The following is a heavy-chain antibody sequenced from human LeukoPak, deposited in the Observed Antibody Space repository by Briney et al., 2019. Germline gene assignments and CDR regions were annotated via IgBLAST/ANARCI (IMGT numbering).Heavy chain of an antibody. CDR3: ARGVYQFDY. CDR2: MKQDGSEI. CDR1: GFTFSDYY. Sequence: HTGGSLRLSCAASGFTFSDYYMTWVRQAPGKGLEWVAYMKQDGSEIYYLDSVKGRFTISRDNANNSLYLQMNSLRAEDTALYYCARGVYQFDYWGQGTLVTVSS. V-gene: IGHV3-7*01. J-gene: IGHJ4*02. D-gene: IGHD3-16*02.